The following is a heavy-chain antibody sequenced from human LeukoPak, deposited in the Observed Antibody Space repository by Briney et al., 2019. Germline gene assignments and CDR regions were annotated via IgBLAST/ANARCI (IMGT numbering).Heavy chain of an antibody. V-gene: IGHV3-9*01. J-gene: IGHJ4*02. CDR1: GFTFDDYA. Sequence: GGSLRLSCAASGFTFDDYAMHWVRQAPGKGLEWVSGISWNSGSIGYADSVKGRFTISRDNAKNSLYLQMNSLRAEDTAVYYCARVEYSSGWYPFGYWGQGTLVTISS. D-gene: IGHD6-19*01. CDR2: ISWNSGSI. CDR3: ARVEYSSGWYPFGY.